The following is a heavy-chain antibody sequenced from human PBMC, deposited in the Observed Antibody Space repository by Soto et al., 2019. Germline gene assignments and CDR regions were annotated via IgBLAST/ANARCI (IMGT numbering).Heavy chain of an antibody. J-gene: IGHJ5*02. CDR1: GFTVSSNY. Sequence: GGSLRLSCAASGFTVSSNYMSWVRQAPGKGLEWVSVIYSGGSTYYADSVKGRFTISRDNSKNTLYLQMNSLRAEDTAVYYCARANVVVVPAAIAYWFDPWGQGTLVTVSS. CDR2: IYSGGST. CDR3: ARANVVVVPAAIAYWFDP. V-gene: IGHV3-66*01. D-gene: IGHD2-2*01.